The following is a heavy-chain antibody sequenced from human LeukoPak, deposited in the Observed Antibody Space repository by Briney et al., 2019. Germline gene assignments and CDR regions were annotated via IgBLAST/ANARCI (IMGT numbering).Heavy chain of an antibody. Sequence: SVKVSCKASGGTFSSYAISWVRQAPGQGLEWMGGIIPIFGTANYAQKFQGRVTITADESTSTVYMELSSLRSEDTAVYYCARSDDSSGYYSFYYYYYGMDVWGQGTTVTVSS. CDR1: GGTFSSYA. CDR2: IIPIFGTA. V-gene: IGHV1-69*01. J-gene: IGHJ6*02. D-gene: IGHD3-22*01. CDR3: ARSDDSSGYYSFYYYYYGMDV.